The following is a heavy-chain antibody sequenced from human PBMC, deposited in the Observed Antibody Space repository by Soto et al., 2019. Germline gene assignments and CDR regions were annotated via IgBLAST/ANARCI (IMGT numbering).Heavy chain of an antibody. J-gene: IGHJ4*02. CDR1: GFNFNHYA. D-gene: IGHD2-2*01. CDR2: ISGSGGST. V-gene: IGHV3-23*01. CDR3: AKDRGACSSTSCSFDY. Sequence: GGSLRLSCAASGFNFNHYAMSWVRQAPGKGLEWVSAISGSGGSTYYADSVKGRFTISRDNSKNTLYLQMNSLRAEDTAVYYCAKDRGACSSTSCSFDYRGQGTLVTVSS.